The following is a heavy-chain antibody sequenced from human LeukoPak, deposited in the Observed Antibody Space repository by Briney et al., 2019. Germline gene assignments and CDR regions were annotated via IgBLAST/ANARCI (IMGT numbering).Heavy chain of an antibody. D-gene: IGHD6-19*01. V-gene: IGHV4-34*01. CDR1: GASFSGYY. CDR2: INHIVST. CDR3: ARGGSQVWRWLGGWVDH. Sequence: PPETLSLTCALYGASFSGYYSSWIRHPPGKGLEWVGEINHIVSTNYNPSIKSQVTISVDTSKMKFSLKMSSVTAADTAVYYCARGGSQVWRWLGGWVDHWGQGTLVTVSS. J-gene: IGHJ5*02.